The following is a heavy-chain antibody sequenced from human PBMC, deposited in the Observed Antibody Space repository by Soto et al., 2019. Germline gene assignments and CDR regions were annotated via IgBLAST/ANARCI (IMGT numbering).Heavy chain of an antibody. V-gene: IGHV3-21*01. CDR3: TRDASRGSSARGWFDP. CDR1: GFTFRSFT. D-gene: IGHD6-13*01. CDR2: ISSNSAYI. Sequence: GGSLRLSCAASGFTFRSFTMNWVRQAPGKGLEWVSTISSNSAYIYYTDALRGHFTISRDNAKNSLHLQMNSLRAEDTAVYYCTRDASRGSSARGWFDPWGPGTLVTVSS. J-gene: IGHJ5*02.